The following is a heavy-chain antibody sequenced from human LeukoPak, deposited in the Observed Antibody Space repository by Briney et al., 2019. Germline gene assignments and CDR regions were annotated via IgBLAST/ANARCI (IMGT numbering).Heavy chain of an antibody. CDR2: IYYSGST. Sequence: SETLSLTCTVSGGSISSGDYYWSWIRQPPGKGLEWIGYIYYSGSTYYNPSLKSRVTISVDTSKNQFSLKLSSVTAADTAVYYCARDRQPGIEYYFDYWGQGALVTVSS. D-gene: IGHD7-27*01. J-gene: IGHJ4*02. CDR1: GGSISSGDYY. V-gene: IGHV4-30-4*01. CDR3: ARDRQPGIEYYFDY.